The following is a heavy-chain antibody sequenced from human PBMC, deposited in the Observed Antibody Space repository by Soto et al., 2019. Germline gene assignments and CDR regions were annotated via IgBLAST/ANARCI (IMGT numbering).Heavy chain of an antibody. Sequence: QVQLVQSGAEVKKPGASVKVSCKASGYTFTSYAMHWVRQAPGQRLEWMGWINAGNGNTKYSQKFQGRVTITRDTSASTAYMELSSLRSEDTAVYYCARDEGWGRTTMVRGVKRGFDPWGQGTLVTVSS. CDR2: INAGNGNT. D-gene: IGHD3-10*01. V-gene: IGHV1-3*01. J-gene: IGHJ5*02. CDR3: ARDEGWGRTTMVRGVKRGFDP. CDR1: GYTFTSYA.